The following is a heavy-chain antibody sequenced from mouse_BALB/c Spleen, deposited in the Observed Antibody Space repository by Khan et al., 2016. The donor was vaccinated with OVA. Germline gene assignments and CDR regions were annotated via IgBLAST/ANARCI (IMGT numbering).Heavy chain of an antibody. CDR3: GSIRFYYRFSFFDY. CDR2: ISYSGST. J-gene: IGHJ2*01. Sequence: EVQLQESGPGLVKPSQSLSLTCTVTGYSITSDYAWNWIRQFPGNKLEWMGYISYSGSTSYNPSLESRISIIRDTSKNQFFLQLNSVTTEDTATYYCGSIRFYYRFSFFDYWRQGTTLTVSS. CDR1: GYSITSDYA. V-gene: IGHV3-2*02. D-gene: IGHD2-14*01.